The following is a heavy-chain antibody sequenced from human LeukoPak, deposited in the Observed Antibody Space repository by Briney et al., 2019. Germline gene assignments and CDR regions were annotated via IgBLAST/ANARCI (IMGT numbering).Heavy chain of an antibody. Sequence: ASVKVSCKASGYTFNKYGISWVRQAPGQGLEWMGWISCYNGDTNYAQKLQGRVTMTTDTSTSTAYMELRSLRSDDTAVYYCARVDIVGATNPDYWGQGTLVTVSS. J-gene: IGHJ4*02. CDR1: GYTFNKYG. D-gene: IGHD1-26*01. V-gene: IGHV1-18*01. CDR2: ISCYNGDT. CDR3: ARVDIVGATNPDY.